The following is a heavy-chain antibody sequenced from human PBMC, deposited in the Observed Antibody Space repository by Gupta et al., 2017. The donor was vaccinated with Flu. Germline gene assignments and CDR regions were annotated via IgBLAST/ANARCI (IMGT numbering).Heavy chain of an antibody. CDR2: IYSGGST. J-gene: IGHJ4*02. CDR3: ARGGGGYNYFDY. Sequence: EVQLVETGGGLIQPGGSLRLSCAASGLPVRSNYMSWVRQAPGKGLEWVSVIYSGGSTYDADSVKGRFTISRDNSKNTLYLQMNSLRAEDTAVYYCARGGGGYNYFDYWGQGTLVTVSS. V-gene: IGHV3-53*02. D-gene: IGHD5-24*01. CDR1: GLPVRSNY.